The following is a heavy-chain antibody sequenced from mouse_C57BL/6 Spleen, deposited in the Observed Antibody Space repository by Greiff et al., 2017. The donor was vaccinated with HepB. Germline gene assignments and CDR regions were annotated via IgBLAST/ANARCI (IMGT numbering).Heavy chain of an antibody. CDR2: ISYDGSN. CDR3: AREDGYDDFDY. V-gene: IGHV3-6*01. D-gene: IGHD2-2*01. CDR1: GYSITSGYY. J-gene: IGHJ2*01. Sequence: EVKLQESGPGLVKPSQSLSLTCSVTGYSITSGYYWNWIRQFPGNKLEWMGYISYDGSNNYNPSLKNRISITRDTSKNQFFLKLNSVTTEDTATYYCAREDGYDDFDYWGQGTTLTVSS.